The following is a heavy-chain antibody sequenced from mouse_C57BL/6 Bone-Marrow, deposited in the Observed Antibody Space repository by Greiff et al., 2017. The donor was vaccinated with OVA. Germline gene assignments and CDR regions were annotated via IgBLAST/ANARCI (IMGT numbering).Heavy chain of an antibody. J-gene: IGHJ3*01. D-gene: IGHD1-1*01. CDR3: ARQYGSSYGFAY. Sequence: EVQLVESGGGLVQPGGSLKLSCAASGFTFSDYYMYWVRQTPEKRLEWVAYISTGGGSTYYPDTVKGRFTSSRDNAKNTLYLQMSRLKSEDTAMYYCARQYGSSYGFAYWGQGTLVTVSA. CDR1: GFTFSDYY. CDR2: ISTGGGST. V-gene: IGHV5-12*01.